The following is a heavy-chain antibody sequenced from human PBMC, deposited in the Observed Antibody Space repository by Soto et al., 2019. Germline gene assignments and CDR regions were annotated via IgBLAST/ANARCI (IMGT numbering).Heavy chain of an antibody. CDR2: VYYTGST. CDR3: ARGYCSSTSCYNWFDP. D-gene: IGHD2-2*01. CDR1: GGSVSSGSYY. V-gene: IGHV4-61*01. J-gene: IGHJ5*02. Sequence: PSETLSLTCTVSGGSVSSGSYYWNWIRQPPGKGLEWIGYVYYTGSTNYNPSLKSRVTMSVDTSKNQFSLKLSSVTAADTAVYYCARGYCSSTSCYNWFDPWGQGTLVTVSS.